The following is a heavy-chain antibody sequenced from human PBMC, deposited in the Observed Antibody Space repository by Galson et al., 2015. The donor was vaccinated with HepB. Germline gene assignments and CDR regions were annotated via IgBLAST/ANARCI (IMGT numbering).Heavy chain of an antibody. CDR2: IYYSGST. V-gene: IGHV4-59*01. J-gene: IGHJ4*02. Sequence: ETLSLTCAVSGGSISSYYWNWIRQPPGKGLEWIGYIYYSGSTNYNPSLKSRVTMSVDPSRNQFSLKLSSVTAADTAVYFCARLRDNSDDFDYWGQGTLVTVSS. CDR1: GGSISSYY. CDR3: ARLRDNSDDFDY. D-gene: IGHD1-1*01.